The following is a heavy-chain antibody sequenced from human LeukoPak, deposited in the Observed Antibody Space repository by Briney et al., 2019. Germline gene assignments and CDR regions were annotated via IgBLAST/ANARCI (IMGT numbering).Heavy chain of an antibody. V-gene: IGHV1-46*01. D-gene: IGHD4-17*01. CDR2: INPSIGST. CDR3: ATTADYGDALYFDL. Sequence: GASVKVSCKASRYTFTSYYIHWVRQAPGQGLEWMGIINPSIGSTIYSQKFQGRVTMTRDTSTSTVYVELSSLRSEDTAVYYCATTADYGDALYFDLWGRGTLVTVSS. CDR1: RYTFTSYY. J-gene: IGHJ2*01.